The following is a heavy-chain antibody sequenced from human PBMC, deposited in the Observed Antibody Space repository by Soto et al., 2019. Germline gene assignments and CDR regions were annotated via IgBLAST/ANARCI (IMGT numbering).Heavy chain of an antibody. CDR1: GGSISSSNYY. J-gene: IGHJ4*02. CDR3: ARDYDSRGDY. D-gene: IGHD3-22*01. Sequence: SETLSLTCTVSGGSISSSNYYWGWFRQSPGKGLEWIGSIYYTGSTYYNPSLKSRVTISVDTSKNQFSLKLSSVTAADTAVYYCARDYDSRGDYWGQGTLVTVSS. CDR2: IYYTGST. V-gene: IGHV4-39*01.